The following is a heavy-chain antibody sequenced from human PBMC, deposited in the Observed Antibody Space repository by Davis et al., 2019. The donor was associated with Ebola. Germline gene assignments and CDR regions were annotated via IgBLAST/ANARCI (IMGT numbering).Heavy chain of an antibody. CDR2: INPNSGGT. CDR3: ASFRVVGATGPGDYYYGMDV. V-gene: IGHV1-2*04. D-gene: IGHD1-26*01. CDR1: GYTFTGYY. J-gene: IGHJ6*02. Sequence: ASVKVSCKASGYTFTGYYMHLVRQPPGQGLEWMGWINPNSGGTNYAQKFQGWVTMTRDTSISTAYMELSRLRSDDTAVYYCASFRVVGATGPGDYYYGMDVWGQGTTVTVSS.